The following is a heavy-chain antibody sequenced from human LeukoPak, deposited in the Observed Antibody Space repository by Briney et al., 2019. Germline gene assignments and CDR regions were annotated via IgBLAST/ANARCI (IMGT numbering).Heavy chain of an antibody. CDR3: ARGGDNWNYLAYYMDV. J-gene: IGHJ6*03. Sequence: AASVKVSCKASGGTFSSYAISWVRQAPGQGLEWMGGIIPIFGTANYAQKFQGRVTITADESTSTAYMELSSLRSEDTAVYYCARGGDNWNYLAYYMDVWGKGTTVTVSS. D-gene: IGHD1-7*01. CDR2: IIPIFGTA. CDR1: GGTFSSYA. V-gene: IGHV1-69*13.